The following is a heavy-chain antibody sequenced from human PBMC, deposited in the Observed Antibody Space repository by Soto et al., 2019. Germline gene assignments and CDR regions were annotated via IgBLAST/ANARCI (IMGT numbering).Heavy chain of an antibody. J-gene: IGHJ5*02. Sequence: SETLSLTCAVSGASIRGSKWWSWVRQPPGKGLEWIGDIYHSGTTNYNPSLKSRVTMSVDKSKNQFSLNLTSVTAADTAVYYCARDKANVRGYNQFDPWGPGTLVTVSS. V-gene: IGHV4-4*02. CDR2: IYHSGTT. CDR3: ARDKANVRGYNQFDP. CDR1: GASIRGSKW.